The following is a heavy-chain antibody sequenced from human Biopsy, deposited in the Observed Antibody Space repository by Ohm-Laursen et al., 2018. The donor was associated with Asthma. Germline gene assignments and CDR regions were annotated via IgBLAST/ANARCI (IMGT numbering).Heavy chain of an antibody. V-gene: IGHV3-53*01. D-gene: IGHD3-3*02. Sequence: SLRLSCAASGFSVSSYGMSWVRQAPGKGLEWVSVIYSGGTSHTADSVRGRFTISRDFSKNTLHLQMHSLRVEDTAVYYCARTFHFWSPYHAEHYQLWGQGTLVTVSS. CDR2: IYSGGTS. J-gene: IGHJ1*01. CDR3: ARTFHFWSPYHAEHYQL. CDR1: GFSVSSYG.